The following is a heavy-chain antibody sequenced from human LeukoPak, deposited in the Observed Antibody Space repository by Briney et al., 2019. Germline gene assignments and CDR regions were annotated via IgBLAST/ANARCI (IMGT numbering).Heavy chain of an antibody. J-gene: IGHJ4*02. Sequence: VGSLRLSCAASGFTFSSYAMHWVRQAPGKGLDWVAVISYDGSDKYYADAVKGRFTISRDNSKDTLYLQMNSLRAEDTAVYYCAREASLCLSIDYWGQGTLVSVST. CDR3: AREASLCLSIDY. CDR2: ISYDGSDK. V-gene: IGHV3-30-3*01. CDR1: GFTFSSYA.